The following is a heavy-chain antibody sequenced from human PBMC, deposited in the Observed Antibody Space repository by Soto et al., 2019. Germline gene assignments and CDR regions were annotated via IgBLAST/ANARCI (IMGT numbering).Heavy chain of an antibody. V-gene: IGHV4-34*01. Sequence: SETLSLTCAVYGGYFSGYDWSWIRQPPGKGLEWIGEINHSGSTNYNPSLKSRVTISVDTSKNQFSLKLSSVTAADTAVYYCARDSVGLYNWFDPWGQGTLVTVSS. CDR1: GGYFSGYD. CDR3: ARDSVGLYNWFDP. J-gene: IGHJ5*02. D-gene: IGHD1-26*01. CDR2: INHSGST.